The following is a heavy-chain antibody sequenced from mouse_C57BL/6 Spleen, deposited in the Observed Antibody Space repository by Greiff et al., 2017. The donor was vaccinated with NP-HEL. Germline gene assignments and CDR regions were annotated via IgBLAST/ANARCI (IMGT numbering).Heavy chain of an antibody. V-gene: IGHV1-55*01. D-gene: IGHD1-1*01. Sequence: QVQLQQPGAELVKPGASVKMSCKASGYTFTSYWITWVKQRPGQGLEWIGDIYPGSGSTNYNEKFKSKATLTVDTSSSTAYMQLSSLTSEYSAVYYCASSYGEYAMDYWGQGTSVTVSS. J-gene: IGHJ4*01. CDR3: ASSYGEYAMDY. CDR2: IYPGSGST. CDR1: GYTFTSYW.